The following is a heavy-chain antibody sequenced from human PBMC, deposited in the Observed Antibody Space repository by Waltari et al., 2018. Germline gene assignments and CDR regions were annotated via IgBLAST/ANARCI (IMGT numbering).Heavy chain of an antibody. J-gene: IGHJ3*02. V-gene: IGHV4-34*01. CDR1: GGSFSGYY. Sequence: QVQLQQWGAGLLKPSETLSLTCAVYGGSFSGYYWSWIRQPPGKGLEWIGEINHSGSTNYNPSLKSRVTISVDTSKNQFSLKLSSVTAADTAVYYCARALGSHLGELSPDAFDIWGQGTMVTVSS. CDR2: INHSGST. CDR3: ARALGSHLGELSPDAFDI. D-gene: IGHD3-16*02.